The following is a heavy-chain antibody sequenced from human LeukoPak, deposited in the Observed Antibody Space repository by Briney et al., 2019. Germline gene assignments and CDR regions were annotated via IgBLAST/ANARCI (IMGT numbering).Heavy chain of an antibody. CDR1: GFTFSNYA. Sequence: GGSLRLSCAVSGFTFSNYAMCWVRQAPGKGLEYVSAISSYGGSTSYANSVKGRLNITRDNSKNTLYLQMGSLRAEDMAVYYCARYRCSSTSCFVDYWGQGTLVTVSS. V-gene: IGHV3-64*01. CDR2: ISSYGGST. CDR3: ARYRCSSTSCFVDY. D-gene: IGHD2-2*01. J-gene: IGHJ4*02.